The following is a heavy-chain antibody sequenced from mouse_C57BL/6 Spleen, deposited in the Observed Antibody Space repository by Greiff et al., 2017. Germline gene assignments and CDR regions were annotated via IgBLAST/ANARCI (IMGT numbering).Heavy chain of an antibody. Sequence: QVHVKQSGPELVKPGASVKISCKASGYAFSSSWMNWVKQRPGKGLEWIGRIYPGDGDTNYNGKFKGKATLTADKSSSTAYMQLSSLTSEDSAVYFCARDITTVVAKGKFGFDYWGQGTTLTVSS. J-gene: IGHJ2*01. D-gene: IGHD1-1*01. CDR3: ARDITTVVAKGKFGFDY. CDR1: GYAFSSSW. CDR2: IYPGDGDT. V-gene: IGHV1-82*01.